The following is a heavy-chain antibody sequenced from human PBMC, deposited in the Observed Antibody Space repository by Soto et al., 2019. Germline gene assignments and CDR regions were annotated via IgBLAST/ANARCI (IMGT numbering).Heavy chain of an antibody. CDR3: ARDGYGYGYSLDF. CDR2: ISYDGSNK. D-gene: IGHD5-18*01. Sequence: QVQLVESGGGVVQPGRSLRLSCAASGFTFSSYGIHWVRQAPGKGLEWVAFISYDGSNKYYADSVKGRFTISRDNSKNTLYLQMNSLRAEDTAVYYCARDGYGYGYSLDFWGQGTLVTVSS. CDR1: GFTFSSYG. V-gene: IGHV3-30*19. J-gene: IGHJ4*02.